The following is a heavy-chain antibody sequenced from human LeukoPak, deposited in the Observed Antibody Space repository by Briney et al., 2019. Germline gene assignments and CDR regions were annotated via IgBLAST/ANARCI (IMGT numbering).Heavy chain of an antibody. CDR2: IWYDGSNK. J-gene: IGHJ5*02. Sequence: GGSLRLSCAASGFTFSSYGMHWVRQAPGKGLEWVAVIWYDGSNKYYADSVKGRFTISRDNSKNTLYQQMNSLRAEDTAVYYCARDTDSNAMDSWGQGTLVTVSS. CDR1: GFTFSSYG. D-gene: IGHD4-11*01. CDR3: ARDTDSNAMDS. V-gene: IGHV3-33*01.